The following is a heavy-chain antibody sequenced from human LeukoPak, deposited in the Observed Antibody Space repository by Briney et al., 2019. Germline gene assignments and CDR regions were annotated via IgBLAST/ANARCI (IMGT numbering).Heavy chain of an antibody. D-gene: IGHD6-19*01. CDR3: ARDRVGEQWLVIAFDI. CDR1: GGTFSSYA. J-gene: IGHJ3*02. V-gene: IGHV1-69*05. CDR2: IIPIFGTA. Sequence: ASVKVSCKASGGTFSSYAISWVRQAPGQGLEWMGRIIPIFGTANYAQKFQGRVTITTDESTSTAYMELRRLRSDDTAVYYCARDRVGEQWLVIAFDIWGQGTMVTVSS.